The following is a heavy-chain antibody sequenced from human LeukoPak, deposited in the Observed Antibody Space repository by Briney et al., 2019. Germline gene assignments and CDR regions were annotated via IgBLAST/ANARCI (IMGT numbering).Heavy chain of an antibody. CDR1: GFTFSSYA. CDR3: AKTSSGWYPFDY. Sequence: GGSLRLFCAASGFTFSSYAMSWVRQAPGKGLEWVSGMSGGGGSTYYADSVKGRFTISRDNSKNTLYLQMNSLRAEDTAIYYCAKTSSGWYPFDYWGQGTLVTVSS. D-gene: IGHD6-19*01. J-gene: IGHJ4*02. V-gene: IGHV3-23*01. CDR2: MSGGGGST.